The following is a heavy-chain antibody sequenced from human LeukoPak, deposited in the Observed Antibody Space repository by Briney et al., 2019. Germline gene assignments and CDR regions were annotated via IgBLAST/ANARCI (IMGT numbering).Heavy chain of an antibody. Sequence: GGSLRLSCAASGFTFSSYAMSWVRQAPGKGREWVSGISGSGGGTYYADSVKGRFTISRDNSHNTLYLQMNSLRAEDTAVYYCAKEERYGGYIGPNYFDYWGQGTLVTVSS. D-gene: IGHD5-12*01. CDR3: AKEERYGGYIGPNYFDY. V-gene: IGHV3-23*01. CDR1: GFTFSSYA. J-gene: IGHJ4*02. CDR2: ISGSGGGT.